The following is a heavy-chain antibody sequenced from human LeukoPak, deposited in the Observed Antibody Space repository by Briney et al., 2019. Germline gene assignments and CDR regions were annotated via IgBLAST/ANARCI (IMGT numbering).Heavy chain of an antibody. CDR1: GGSISSGGYY. J-gene: IGHJ4*02. Sequence: PSETLSLTCTVSGGSISSGGYYWSWIRQHPGKGLEWIGYIYYSGSTYYNPSLKSRVTISVDTSKNQFSLKLSSVTAADTAVYYCARGNPLYDFWSGYSEGYYFDYWGQGTLVTVSS. V-gene: IGHV4-31*03. CDR2: IYYSGST. CDR3: ARGNPLYDFWSGYSEGYYFDY. D-gene: IGHD3-3*01.